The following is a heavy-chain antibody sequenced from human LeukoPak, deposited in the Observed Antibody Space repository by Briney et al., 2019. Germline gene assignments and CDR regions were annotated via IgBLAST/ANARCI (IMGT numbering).Heavy chain of an antibody. Sequence: SETLSLTCTVSGGSIRISSYYWGWIRQPPGKGLEWIGSISYSGSTYYNPSLKSRVTISVDTSKNQFSLKLSSVTAADTAVYYCARRDSSGYLWYWGQGTLVTVSS. CDR2: ISYSGST. J-gene: IGHJ4*02. CDR3: ARRDSSGYLWY. V-gene: IGHV4-39*01. CDR1: GGSIRISSYY. D-gene: IGHD6-19*01.